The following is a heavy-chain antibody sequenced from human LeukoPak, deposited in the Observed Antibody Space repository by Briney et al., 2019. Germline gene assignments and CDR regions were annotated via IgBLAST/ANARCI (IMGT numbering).Heavy chain of an antibody. D-gene: IGHD4-17*01. CDR2: IGSGGRYM. CDR3: ATDPFNDYGNSWYFDL. J-gene: IGHJ2*01. CDR1: GFTFNNYN. V-gene: IGHV3-21*01. Sequence: MPGGSLRLSCAASGFTFNNYNMNWVRQAPGKGLEWVSCIGSGGRYMYYADSVKGRFTISRDNTKNSLYLQMNSLRADDTAVYYCATDPFNDYGNSWYFDLWGRGTLVTVSS.